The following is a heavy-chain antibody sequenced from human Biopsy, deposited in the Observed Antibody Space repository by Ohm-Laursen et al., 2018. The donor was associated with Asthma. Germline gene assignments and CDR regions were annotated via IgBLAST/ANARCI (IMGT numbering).Heavy chain of an antibody. CDR2: IKEDGSEK. CDR1: GFTFSTSW. Sequence: SLRLSCAASGFTFSTSWMTWVRQAPGKGLEWVANIKEDGSEKNSEDSGNGRFTTSRDIGKNSLYLQMNSLRAEDTAVYYCARDVDLRSVYWGQGTLVTVSS. D-gene: IGHD2-15*01. J-gene: IGHJ4*02. V-gene: IGHV3-7*05. CDR3: ARDVDLRSVY.